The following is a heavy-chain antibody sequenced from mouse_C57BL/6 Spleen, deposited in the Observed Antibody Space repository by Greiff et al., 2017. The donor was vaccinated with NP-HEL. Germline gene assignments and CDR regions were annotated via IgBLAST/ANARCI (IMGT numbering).Heavy chain of an antibody. J-gene: IGHJ2*01. CDR1: GYAFSSYW. CDR2: IYPGDGDT. D-gene: IGHD2-1*01. Sequence: VQLQQSGAELVKPGASVKISCKASGYAFSSYWMNWVKQRPGKGLEWIGQIYPGDGDTNYNGKFKGKATLTADKSSSTAYMQLSSLTSEDSAVYFCARSGYGNYWYYFDYWGQGTTLTVSS. CDR3: ARSGYGNYWYYFDY. V-gene: IGHV1-80*01.